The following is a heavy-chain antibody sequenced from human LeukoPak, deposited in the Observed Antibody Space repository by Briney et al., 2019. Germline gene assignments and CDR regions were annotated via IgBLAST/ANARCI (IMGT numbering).Heavy chain of an antibody. CDR3: ARRYGSGDYFDY. J-gene: IGHJ4*02. CDR2: IYSSGST. Sequence: SQTLSLTCTVSGGSISSGSYYWSWIRQPPGKGLEWIGYIYSSGSTNYNPSLKSRVTISVDTSKNQFSLNLSSVTAADTAVYYCARRYGSGDYFDYWGQGTLVTVSS. CDR1: GGSISSGSYY. V-gene: IGHV4-61*01. D-gene: IGHD3-10*01.